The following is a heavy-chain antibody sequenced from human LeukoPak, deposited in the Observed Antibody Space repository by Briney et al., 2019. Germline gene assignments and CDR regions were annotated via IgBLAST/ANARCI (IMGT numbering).Heavy chain of an antibody. CDR1: GGSISSYY. Sequence: PSETLSLTCTVSGGSISSYYWSWIRQPPGKGLDWIAYIYYSGNTNYNPSFGSRVTISVDTSKNQFSLKLSSVTAADTAVYYCARFTIFGVVNGWFDPWGQGTLVTVSS. CDR2: IYYSGNT. D-gene: IGHD3-3*01. CDR3: ARFTIFGVVNGWFDP. V-gene: IGHV4-59*12. J-gene: IGHJ5*02.